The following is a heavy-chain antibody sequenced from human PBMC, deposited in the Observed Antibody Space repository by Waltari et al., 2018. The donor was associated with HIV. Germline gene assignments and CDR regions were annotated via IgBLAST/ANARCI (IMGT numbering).Heavy chain of an antibody. Sequence: QVKLVQSGGEGKKPGASVKVACKASGYTSPRSDITWAGTANGQGLEWMGWMNPNSGNTGYAQKFQGRVTMTRNTSISTAYMELSSLKSKDTAVYYRARLCYDSSGTNWFDPWGQGTLVTVSS. CDR1: GYTSPRSD. V-gene: IGHV1-8*01. CDR3: ARLCYDSSGTNWFDP. CDR2: MNPNSGNT. J-gene: IGHJ5*02. D-gene: IGHD3-22*01.